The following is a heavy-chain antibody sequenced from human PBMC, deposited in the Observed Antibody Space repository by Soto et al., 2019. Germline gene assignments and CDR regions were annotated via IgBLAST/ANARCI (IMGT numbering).Heavy chain of an antibody. J-gene: IGHJ3*02. CDR1: GFTFSSYA. Sequence: QVQLVESGGGVVQPGRSLRLSCAASGFTFSSYAMHWVRQAPGKGLEWVAVISYDGSNKYYADSVKGRFTISRDNSKNTLYLQMNSLRAEDTAVYYCARDRPGPEYSSSWDAFDIWGQGTMVTVSS. CDR2: ISYDGSNK. CDR3: ARDRPGPEYSSSWDAFDI. D-gene: IGHD6-13*01. V-gene: IGHV3-30-3*01.